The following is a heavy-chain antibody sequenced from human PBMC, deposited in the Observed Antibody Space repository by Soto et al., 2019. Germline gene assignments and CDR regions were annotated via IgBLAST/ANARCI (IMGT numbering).Heavy chain of an antibody. CDR1: GGSLSSCNW. CDR2: IYRYGST. V-gene: IGHV4-4*02. J-gene: IGHJ5*02. CDR3: SGGGRPGQIDWFDP. D-gene: IGHD2-21*01. Sequence: QVQLQESSPRLVKPSGTLSLTCAVYGGSLSSCNWWSWVRQPPGKGLEWIGEIYRYGSTSYNPSLKSRVTIAVDKSKNQISLKMTSLTAADTAVYFCSGGGRPGQIDWFDPWGQGILVTVSS.